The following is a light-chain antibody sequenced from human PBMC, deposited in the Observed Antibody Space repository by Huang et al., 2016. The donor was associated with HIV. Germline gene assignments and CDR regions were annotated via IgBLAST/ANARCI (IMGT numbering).Light chain of an antibody. CDR1: QRIGSY. J-gene: IGKJ1*01. V-gene: IGKV1-39*01. CDR3: QQSFNTRWT. Sequence: DIQMTQSPSSLSASVGDRVTITCRASQRIGSYLNWYQQKPGKAPKLLIYAASSVQSGVPSRFSGNGSGKDFTLTISSLQPEDFASYYCQQSFNTRWTVGQGTKVEIK. CDR2: AAS.